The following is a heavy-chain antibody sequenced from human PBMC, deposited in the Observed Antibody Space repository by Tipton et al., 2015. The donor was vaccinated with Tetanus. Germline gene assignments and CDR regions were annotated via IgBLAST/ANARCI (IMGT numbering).Heavy chain of an antibody. CDR3: ARDHSSSSYFDY. CDR1: GVSISGYY. Sequence: TLSLTCTVSGVSISGYYWSWIRQPAGKGLEWIGRVDRSGTTTYNPSLKGRVTMSLDTSKNQFSLKLSSLTTADTAVYFCARDHSSSSYFDYWGQGTLVTVSS. D-gene: IGHD6-6*01. V-gene: IGHV4-4*07. J-gene: IGHJ4*02. CDR2: VDRSGTT.